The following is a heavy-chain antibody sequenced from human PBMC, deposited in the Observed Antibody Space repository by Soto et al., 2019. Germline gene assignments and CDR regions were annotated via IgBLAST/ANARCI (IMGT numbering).Heavy chain of an antibody. CDR3: ARQPPATAAFDI. D-gene: IGHD5-12*01. V-gene: IGHV4-59*08. CDR1: GGSISYSY. CDR2: IHNNGES. J-gene: IGHJ3*02. Sequence: QVQLQESGPGLVKPSETLSLTCTVSGGSISYSYWSWIRQSPGEGLEWIGYIHNNGESNYNPSLKSRVTMSLHTSKNQVSLNLTSVTAADTAVYYRARQPPATAAFDIWGQGTMVTVSS.